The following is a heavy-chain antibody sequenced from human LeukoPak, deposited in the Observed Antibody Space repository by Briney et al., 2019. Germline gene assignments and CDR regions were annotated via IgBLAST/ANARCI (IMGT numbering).Heavy chain of an antibody. CDR3: ATSGDCSGGSCPSDY. D-gene: IGHD2-15*01. V-gene: IGHV4-61*02. CDR1: GGSISSSSYY. Sequence: PSETLSLTCTVSGGSISSSSYYWGWIRQPAGKGLEWIGRIYTSGSTNYNPSLKSRVTISVDTSKNQFSLKLSSVTAADTAVYYCATSGDCSGGSCPSDYWGQGTLVTVSS. J-gene: IGHJ4*02. CDR2: IYTSGST.